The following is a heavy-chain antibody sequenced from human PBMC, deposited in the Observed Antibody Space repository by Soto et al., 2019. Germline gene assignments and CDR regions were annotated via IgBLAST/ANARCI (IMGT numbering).Heavy chain of an antibody. D-gene: IGHD6-6*01. CDR1: GESISSGGYY. Sequence: SETLSLTCSVSGESISSGGYYWSWIRHLPGKGLEWIGYIYDTESAYYNPSLKSRVSISMDTSENHFAMRPTSVTAADSAVYYCARASSSSSAADYWGQGLQVTVSS. J-gene: IGHJ4*02. V-gene: IGHV4-31*03. CDR2: IYDTESA. CDR3: ARASSSSSAADY.